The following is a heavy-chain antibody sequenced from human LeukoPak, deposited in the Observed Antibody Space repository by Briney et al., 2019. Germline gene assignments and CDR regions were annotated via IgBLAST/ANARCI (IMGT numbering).Heavy chain of an antibody. V-gene: IGHV3-69-1*01. CDR3: ARDKSGWARDY. J-gene: IGHJ4*02. CDR2: ISSHRSI. CDR1: GLTLSNSS. Sequence: GGSLTLSCVVSGLTLSNSSMSWVRQAPGKGLEWVSSISSHRSIYAESVRGRFTIHRDTAKNSLYLQMNSLRAEDSALCYCARDKSGWARDYWGQGTLVTVSA. D-gene: IGHD6-19*01.